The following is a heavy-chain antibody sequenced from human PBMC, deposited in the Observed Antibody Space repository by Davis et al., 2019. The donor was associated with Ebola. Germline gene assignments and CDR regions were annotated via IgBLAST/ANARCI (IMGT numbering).Heavy chain of an antibody. D-gene: IGHD3-10*01. CDR2: INYSGST. CDR3: ARGGGFGGYGMDV. CDR1: GGSFSGYY. Sequence: MPSETLSLTCAVYGGSFSGYYWTWIRQPPGTGLEWIGEINYSGSTNYNPSLKSRVTISVDTSKNQFSLKLSSMTAADTAVYYCARGGGFGGYGMDVWGQGTTVTVSS. J-gene: IGHJ6*02. V-gene: IGHV4-34*01.